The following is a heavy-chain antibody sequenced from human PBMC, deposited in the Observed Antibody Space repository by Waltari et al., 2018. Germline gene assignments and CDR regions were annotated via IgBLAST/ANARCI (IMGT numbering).Heavy chain of an antibody. Sequence: QVQLQQWGAGLLKPSETLSLTCAVYGGSFSGYYWSWIRQPPGKGLEWIGEINHSGSTNYNPSLKSRVTISVDTSKNQFARKLSSVTAADTAVYYCARDQAAAGSYYYYYMDVWGKGTTVTVSS. CDR1: GGSFSGYY. V-gene: IGHV4-34*01. J-gene: IGHJ6*03. CDR3: ARDQAAAGSYYYYYMDV. D-gene: IGHD6-13*01. CDR2: INHSGST.